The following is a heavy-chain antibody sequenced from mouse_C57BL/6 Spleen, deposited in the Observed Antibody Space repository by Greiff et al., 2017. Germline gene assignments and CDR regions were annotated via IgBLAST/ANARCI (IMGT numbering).Heavy chain of an antibody. Sequence: QVQLQQSGAELVRPGASVKLSCKASGYTFTDYYINWVKQRPGQGLEWIARIYPGSGNTYYNEKFKGKATLTAEKSSSTAYMQLSSLTSEDSAVYFCARYYDYDRAWFAYWGQWTLVTVSA. D-gene: IGHD2-4*01. CDR3: ARYYDYDRAWFAY. CDR2: IYPGSGNT. CDR1: GYTFTDYY. V-gene: IGHV1-76*01. J-gene: IGHJ3*01.